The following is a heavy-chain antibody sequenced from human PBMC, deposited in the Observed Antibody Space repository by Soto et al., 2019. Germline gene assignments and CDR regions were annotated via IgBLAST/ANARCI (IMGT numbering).Heavy chain of an antibody. V-gene: IGHV1-69*13. Sequence: ASVKVSCKASGGTFSSYAISWVRQAPGQGLEWMGGIIPIFGTANYAQKFQGRVTITADESTTTAYMELSSLTSEDTAVYYCATGSFTSTGGRIGYHYNAMDVWGQGTTGTVSS. D-gene: IGHD2-2*01. CDR2: IIPIFGTA. J-gene: IGHJ6*02. CDR3: ATGSFTSTGGRIGYHYNAMDV. CDR1: GGTFSSYA.